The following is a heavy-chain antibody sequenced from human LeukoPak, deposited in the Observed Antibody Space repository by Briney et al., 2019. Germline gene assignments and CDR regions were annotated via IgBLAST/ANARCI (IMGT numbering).Heavy chain of an antibody. CDR2: IIPILGIA. V-gene: IGHV1-69*04. CDR3: ARDYRGVGATGHFDH. D-gene: IGHD1-26*01. Sequence: SVKVSCKASGGTFSSYAISWVRQAPGQGLEWMGRIIPILGIANYAQKFQGRVTITADKSTSTAYMELSSLRSEDTAIYYCARDYRGVGATGHFDHWGQGTLVAVSS. CDR1: GGTFSSYA. J-gene: IGHJ4*02.